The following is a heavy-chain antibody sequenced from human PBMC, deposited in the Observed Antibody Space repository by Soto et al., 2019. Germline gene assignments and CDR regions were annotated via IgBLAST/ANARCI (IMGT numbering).Heavy chain of an antibody. CDR3: ARTDKFHSQSSGWANRFDS. CDR2: ITSAGST. J-gene: IGHJ4*02. V-gene: IGHV3-23*01. Sequence: EVQLLESGGDLAQPGGSLRLICAASGFTFSNYAMTWVRQSPGKGLEWVSTITSAGSTFYGDTVKGRFTISRDNSKSTLYLQMNSLGDEGTAVYYCARTDKFHSQSSGWANRFDSWGQGTLVTVSS. D-gene: IGHD6-19*01. CDR1: GFTFSNYA.